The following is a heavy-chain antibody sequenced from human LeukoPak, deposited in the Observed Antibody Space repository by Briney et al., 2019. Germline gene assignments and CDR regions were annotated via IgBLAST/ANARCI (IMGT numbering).Heavy chain of an antibody. V-gene: IGHV1-2*06. CDR2: INPNSGGT. D-gene: IGHD1-7*01. CDR1: GYTFTGYY. CDR3: ASNWNYFYFSGVFDI. J-gene: IGHJ3*02. Sequence: ASVKVSCKASGYTFTGYYMHWVRQAPGQGLEWMGRINPNSGGTNYAQKFQGRVTMTRDTSISTAYMELSRLRSDDTAVYYCASNWNYFYFSGVFDIWGQGTMVTVSS.